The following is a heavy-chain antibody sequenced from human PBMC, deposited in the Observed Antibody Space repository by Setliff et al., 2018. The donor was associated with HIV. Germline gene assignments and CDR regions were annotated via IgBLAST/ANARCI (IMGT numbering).Heavy chain of an antibody. CDR1: GFTFKNAW. CDR3: AKRATATAPFDY. Sequence: PGGSLRLSCAASGFTFKNAWRNWVRQAPGKGLEWIGRIKSKTDGGTTDYAAPVKGSFTISRDDSKSTLYLQRNSLRAEDTAVYYCAKRATATAPFDYWGQGTLVTVSS. V-gene: IGHV3-15*01. D-gene: IGHD2-15*01. J-gene: IGHJ4*02. CDR2: IKSKTDGGTT.